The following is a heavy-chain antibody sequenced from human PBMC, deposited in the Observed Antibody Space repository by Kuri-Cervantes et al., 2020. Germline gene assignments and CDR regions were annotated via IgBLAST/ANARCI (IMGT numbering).Heavy chain of an antibody. CDR3: ARDSPNYYYYYMDV. V-gene: IGHV3-30*05. J-gene: IGHJ6*03. Sequence: GGSLRLSCAASGFTFSSYGMHWVRQAPGKGLEWVAGISYDGSNKYYADSVKGRFTISRDNSKNTLYLQMNSLRAEDTAVCFCARDSPNYYYYYMDVWGKGTTVTVSS. CDR1: GFTFSSYG. CDR2: ISYDGSNK.